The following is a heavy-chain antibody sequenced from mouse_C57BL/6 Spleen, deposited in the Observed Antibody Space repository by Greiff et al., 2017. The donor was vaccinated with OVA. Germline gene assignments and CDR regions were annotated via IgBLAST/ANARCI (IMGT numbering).Heavy chain of an antibody. CDR3: ARGDGSNEAMDY. D-gene: IGHD1-1*01. J-gene: IGHJ4*01. Sequence: VQLQQPGAELVRPGSSVKLSCKASGYTFTSYWMDWVKQRPGQGLEWIGNIYPSDSETQYNQKFKDKATLTVDKSSSTAYMQLSSRTADDSAVYYCARGDGSNEAMDYWGQGTSVTVSS. CDR1: GYTFTSYW. CDR2: IYPSDSET. V-gene: IGHV1-61*01.